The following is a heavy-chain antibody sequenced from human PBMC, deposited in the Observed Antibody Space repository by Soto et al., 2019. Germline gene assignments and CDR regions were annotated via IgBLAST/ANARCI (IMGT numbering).Heavy chain of an antibody. D-gene: IGHD6-19*01. CDR3: ARGIEQWHGPRWYFDF. Sequence: SVKVSCKASGGTFSSYAISWVRQAPGQGLEWMGGIIPIFGTANYAQKFQGRVTITADESTSTAYMELSSLRSEDTAVYYCARGIEQWHGPRWYFDFWGRGSLVTVSS. CDR1: GGTFSSYA. CDR2: IIPIFGTA. V-gene: IGHV1-69*13. J-gene: IGHJ2*01.